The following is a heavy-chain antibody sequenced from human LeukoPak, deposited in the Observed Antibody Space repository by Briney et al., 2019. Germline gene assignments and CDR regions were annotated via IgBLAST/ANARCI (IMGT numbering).Heavy chain of an antibody. D-gene: IGHD6-19*01. CDR2: AYYRSKWYN. CDR1: GDSVSGSPAV. V-gene: IGHV6-1*01. Sequence: SQTLSLTCAISGDSVSGSPAVWNWIRQSPSRGLEWLGRAYYRSKWYNDYALSVTGRITINSDTSKNQFSLQLNSVTPEDTAVYYCARGAVAHFDYWGQGTLVTVSS. CDR3: ARGAVAHFDY. J-gene: IGHJ4*02.